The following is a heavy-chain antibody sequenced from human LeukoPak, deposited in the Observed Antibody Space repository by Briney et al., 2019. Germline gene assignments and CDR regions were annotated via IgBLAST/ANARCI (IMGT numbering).Heavy chain of an antibody. J-gene: IGHJ4*02. CDR2: IWSDGTRE. D-gene: IGHD2-2*01. V-gene: IGHV3-33*03. CDR3: ATDQYHLPDY. CDR1: GFIFRSYA. Sequence: PGTSLRLSCAASGFIFRSYAMHWVRQAPGTGLEWVAVIWSDGTREYYIDSVKGRFTISRDNSKNTLYLQMNSLRAEDTAVYYCATDQYHLPDYWGQGTLVTVSS.